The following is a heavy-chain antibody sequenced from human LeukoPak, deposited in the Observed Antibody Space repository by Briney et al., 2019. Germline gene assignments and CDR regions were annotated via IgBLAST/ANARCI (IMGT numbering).Heavy chain of an antibody. D-gene: IGHD3-10*01. J-gene: IGHJ4*02. CDR2: IYYSGST. V-gene: IGHV4-34*09. Sequence: SETLSLTCAVYGGSFSGYYWSWIRQPPGKGLEWIGYIYYSGSTYYNPSLKSRVTISVDTSKNQFSLKLSSVTAADTAVYYCARGGANYYGSGSHDYWGQGTLVTVSS. CDR1: GGSFSGYY. CDR3: ARGGANYYGSGSHDY.